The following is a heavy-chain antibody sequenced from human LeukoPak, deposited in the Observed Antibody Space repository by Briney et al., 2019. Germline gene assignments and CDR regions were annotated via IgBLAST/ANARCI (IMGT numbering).Heavy chain of an antibody. J-gene: IGHJ4*02. V-gene: IGHV3-23*01. CDR1: GFTFSSYA. CDR3: AKDGHYDYVWGSYRSGY. CDR2: ISGSGGST. D-gene: IGHD3-16*02. Sequence: GGSLRLSCAASGFTFSSYAMSWVRQAPGKGLEWVSAISGSGGSTYYADSVKGRFTISRDNSKNTLYLQMNSLRAEDTAVYYCAKDGHYDYVWGSYRSGYWGQGTPGHRLL.